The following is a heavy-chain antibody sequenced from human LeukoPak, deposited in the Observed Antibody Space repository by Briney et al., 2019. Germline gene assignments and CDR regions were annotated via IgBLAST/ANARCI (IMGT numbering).Heavy chain of an antibody. J-gene: IGHJ4*02. CDR2: IYNSGST. D-gene: IGHD6-6*01. Sequence: PSETLSLTCIVSGGSISNYYWSWIRQPPGKELEWIGYIYNSGSTNHNPSLKSRVTISVDTSKNQFSLKLSSVTAADTAVYYCARTLAAPYLNYFDYWGQGTLVTVSS. CDR3: ARTLAAPYLNYFDY. V-gene: IGHV4-59*08. CDR1: GGSISNYY.